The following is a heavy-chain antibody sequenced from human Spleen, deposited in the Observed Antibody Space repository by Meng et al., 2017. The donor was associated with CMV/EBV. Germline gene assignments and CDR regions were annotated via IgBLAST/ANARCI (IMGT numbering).Heavy chain of an antibody. CDR2: IYPGDSNT. CDR1: GYTFTTHW. V-gene: IGHV5-51*01. J-gene: IGHJ5*02. CDR3: ARLLRIGGGPFDP. D-gene: IGHD3-3*01. Sequence: KGSGYTFTTHWIAWVRQMPGKGLEWMGVIYPGDSNTRYIPSFQGQVTISADKSFTTAYLQWNSLKASDTAMYYCARLLRIGGGPFDPWGQGTLVTVSS.